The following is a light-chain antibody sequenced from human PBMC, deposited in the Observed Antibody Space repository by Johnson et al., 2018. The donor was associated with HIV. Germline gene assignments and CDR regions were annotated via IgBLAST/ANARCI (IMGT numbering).Light chain of an antibody. CDR3: GTWDSSLSAYV. J-gene: IGLJ1*01. V-gene: IGLV1-51*02. CDR2: ENN. CDR1: SSNIGNNY. Sequence: QSVLTQSPSVSAAPGQKVTISCSGSSSNIGNNYVSWYQQLPETAPKLLIYENNKRTSGIPDRFSGSKSGTSATLGITGLQTGDEADYYCGTWDSSLSAYVFGTGTKVTVL.